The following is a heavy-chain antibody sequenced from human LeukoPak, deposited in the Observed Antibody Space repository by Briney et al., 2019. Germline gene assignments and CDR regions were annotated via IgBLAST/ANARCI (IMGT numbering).Heavy chain of an antibody. V-gene: IGHV1-46*01. D-gene: IGHD4-23*01. Sequence: ASVKVSCKASGYTFTSYYMHWVRQAPGQGLEWMGIINPSGGSTSYAQKFQGRVTMTRDTSTSTVYMELSSLRSEDTAVYCCARVDATMVVDYWGQGTLVTVSS. CDR3: ARVDATMVVDY. J-gene: IGHJ4*02. CDR1: GYTFTSYY. CDR2: INPSGGST.